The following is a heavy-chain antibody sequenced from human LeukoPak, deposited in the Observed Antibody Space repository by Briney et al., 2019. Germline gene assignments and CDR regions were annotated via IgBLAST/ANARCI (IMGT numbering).Heavy chain of an antibody. V-gene: IGHV3-7*01. CDR3: ATSDYYGSGRGGFSPSDY. Sequence: GSLRLYCAAPGLTFSWYCMTWVRQAPGKGLEWVGDIIQDGRGEYYADSVKGRFTISRDDANNSLYLQMNSLRAEDTAVYYCATSDYYGSGRGGFSPSDYWGQGTLVTVSS. CDR2: IIQDGRGE. D-gene: IGHD3-10*01. CDR1: GLTFSWYC. J-gene: IGHJ4*02.